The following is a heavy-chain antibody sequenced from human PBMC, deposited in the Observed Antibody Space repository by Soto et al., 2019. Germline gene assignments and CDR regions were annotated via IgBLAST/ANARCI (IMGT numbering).Heavy chain of an antibody. V-gene: IGHV1-46*01. CDR2: INPSGGST. CDR1: GYTFTSYY. CDR3: AREPRGMDV. Sequence: ASVKVSCKASGYTFTSYYMHWVRQAPGQGLEWMGIINPSGGSTSYAQKFQGRVNMTRDTSTSTVYMELRSLRSDDTAVYYCAREPRGMDVWGQGTTVTVSS. J-gene: IGHJ6*02.